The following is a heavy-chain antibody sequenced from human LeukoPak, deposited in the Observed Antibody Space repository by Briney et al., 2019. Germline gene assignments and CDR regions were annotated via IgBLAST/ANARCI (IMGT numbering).Heavy chain of an antibody. CDR2: INPNSGGT. V-gene: IGHV1-2*02. J-gene: IGHJ4*02. Sequence: ASVKVSCKASGGTFSNYAISWVRQAPGQGLEWMGWINPNSGGTNYAQKFQGRVTMTRDTSISTAYMELSRLRSDDTAVYYCARDNDSRDPPHFDYWGQGTLVTVSS. D-gene: IGHD3-16*01. CDR1: GGTFSNYA. CDR3: ARDNDSRDPPHFDY.